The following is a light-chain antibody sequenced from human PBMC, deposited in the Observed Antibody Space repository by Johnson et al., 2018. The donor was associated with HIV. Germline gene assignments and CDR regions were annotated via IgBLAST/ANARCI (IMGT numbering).Light chain of an antibody. J-gene: IGLJ1*01. Sequence: QSVLTQPPSVSAAPGQKVTISCSGSSSNIGNNYVSWYQQLPGTAPKLLIYDNNKRPSGIPDRFSGSKSGTSATLGITGLQTGDEADYYCETGDSSLTGVFGTGTKFTVL. CDR1: SSNIGNNY. CDR3: ETGDSSLTGV. CDR2: DNN. V-gene: IGLV1-51*01.